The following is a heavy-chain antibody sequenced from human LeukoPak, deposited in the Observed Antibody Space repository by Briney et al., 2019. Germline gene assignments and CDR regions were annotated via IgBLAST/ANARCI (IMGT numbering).Heavy chain of an antibody. CDR2: IYYSGST. CDR1: GGSISSSSYY. J-gene: IGHJ4*02. Sequence: PSETLSLTCTVSGGSISSSSYYWGWIRQPPGKGLEWIGSIYYSGSTYYNPSLKSRVTISVDTSKNQFSLKLSSVTAADTAVYYCARAAAAGLLFDYWGQGTLVTVSS. D-gene: IGHD6-13*01. V-gene: IGHV4-39*07. CDR3: ARAAAAGLLFDY.